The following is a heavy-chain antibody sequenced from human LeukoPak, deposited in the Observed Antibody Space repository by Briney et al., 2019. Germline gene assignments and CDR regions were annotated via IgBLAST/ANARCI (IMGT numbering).Heavy chain of an antibody. CDR2: INSDGSTK. CDR3: AELGITMIGGV. V-gene: IGHV3-48*03. Sequence: GGSLRLSCAASGFTFVSFEMNWVRQAPGKGLEWVSYINSDGSTKYYADSVKGRFTVSRDNAKNPLYLQMNSLRAEDTAVYYCAELGITMIGGVWGKGTTVTISS. CDR1: GFTFVSFE. D-gene: IGHD3-10*02. J-gene: IGHJ6*04.